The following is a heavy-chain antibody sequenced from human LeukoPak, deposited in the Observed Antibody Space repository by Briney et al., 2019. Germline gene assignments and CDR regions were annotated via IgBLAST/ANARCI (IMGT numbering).Heavy chain of an antibody. Sequence: SETLSLTCTVSGGSISSYYWSWIRQPPGKGLEWIGYIYYSGSTNYNPSLKSRVTISVDTSKNQFSLKLSSVTAADTAVYYCARDGGPSSASGGVFDYWGQGTLVTVSS. CDR2: IYYSGST. J-gene: IGHJ4*02. D-gene: IGHD6-6*01. CDR3: ARDGGPSSASGGVFDY. CDR1: GGSISSYY. V-gene: IGHV4-59*01.